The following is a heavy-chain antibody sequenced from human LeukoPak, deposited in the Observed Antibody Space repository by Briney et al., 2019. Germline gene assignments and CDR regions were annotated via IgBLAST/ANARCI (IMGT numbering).Heavy chain of an antibody. D-gene: IGHD3-3*01. CDR2: MNPNRGNT. V-gene: IGHV1-8*01. CDR1: GYTFTSYD. CDR3: ARLYYDFWSGYGPSYYYYYMDV. J-gene: IGHJ6*03. Sequence: ASVKVSCKASGYTFTSYDINWVRQATGQGREGMGWMNPNRGNTGYAQKFQGRVTMTRNTSISTAYMELSSLRSEDTAVYYCARLYYDFWSGYGPSYYYYYMDVWGKGTTVTVSS.